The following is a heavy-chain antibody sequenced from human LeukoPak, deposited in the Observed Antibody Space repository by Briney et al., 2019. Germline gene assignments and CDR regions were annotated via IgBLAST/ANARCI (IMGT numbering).Heavy chain of an antibody. J-gene: IGHJ6*03. V-gene: IGHV5-51*01. CDR2: IYPGDSDT. Sequence: GESLKISCKGSGYSFTSYWIGWVRQMPGKGLEWMGIIYPGDSDTRYSPSFQGQVTISADKSISTAYLQWSSLKASDTAMYYCARSYCSSTSCSIGEYYYMDVWGKGTTVTVSS. D-gene: IGHD2-2*01. CDR3: ARSYCSSTSCSIGEYYYMDV. CDR1: GYSFTSYW.